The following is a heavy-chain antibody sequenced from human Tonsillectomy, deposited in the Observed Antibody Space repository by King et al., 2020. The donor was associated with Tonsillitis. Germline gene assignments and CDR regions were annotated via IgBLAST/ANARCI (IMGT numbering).Heavy chain of an antibody. Sequence: VQLVESGGGLVQPGGSLRLSCAASGFTFSTYSMNWVRQAPGQGLEWVAYISSGSGTMYYADSVKGRFTISRDIVKNSLYLQMNRLRVEDTAVYYCARTRGYSYGYSDYWGQGTLVTVSS. CDR1: GFTFSTYS. CDR2: ISSGSGTM. CDR3: ARTRGYSYGYSDY. V-gene: IGHV3-48*01. J-gene: IGHJ4*02. D-gene: IGHD5-18*01.